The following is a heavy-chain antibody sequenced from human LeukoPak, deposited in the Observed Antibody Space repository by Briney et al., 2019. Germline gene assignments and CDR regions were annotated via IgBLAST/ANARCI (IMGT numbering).Heavy chain of an antibody. Sequence: GGSLRLSCAASGFTFSNYAMTWVRQAPGKGLEWVSAISGGGGSTYYADTGKARVTISRDNSKTTLYLQMNGLRAEDTAVYYCAMDYYYDSSGPPWGEGTLVTVSS. CDR2: ISGGGGST. CDR3: AMDYYYDSSGPP. V-gene: IGHV3-23*01. J-gene: IGHJ5*02. D-gene: IGHD3-22*01. CDR1: GFTFSNYA.